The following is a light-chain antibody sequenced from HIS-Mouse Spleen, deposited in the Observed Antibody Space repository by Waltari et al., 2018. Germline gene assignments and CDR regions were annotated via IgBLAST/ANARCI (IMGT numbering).Light chain of an antibody. CDR1: NIGSKR. Sequence: SSVPTPPPSVSVAPGKTARITCGGNNIGSKRVHWYQQKPGQAPVMVVYDDSDRPSGIPERFSGSNSGNTATLTISRVEAGDEADYYCQVWDSSSDHVVFGGGTKLTVL. V-gene: IGLV3-21*03. J-gene: IGLJ2*01. CDR3: QVWDSSSDHVV. CDR2: DDS.